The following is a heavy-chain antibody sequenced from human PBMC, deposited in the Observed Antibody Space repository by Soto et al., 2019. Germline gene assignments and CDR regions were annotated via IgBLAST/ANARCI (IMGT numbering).Heavy chain of an antibody. Sequence: QVQLVQSGAEVKKPGASVKVSCKASGYTFTSYAMHWVRQAPGQRLEWMGWINAGNGNTKYSQKFQGRVTITRDTSASTAYTELSRLRAEDTAVYYCARGGSLYWYFDLWGRGTLVTVSS. D-gene: IGHD1-26*01. V-gene: IGHV1-3*01. CDR1: GYTFTSYA. J-gene: IGHJ2*01. CDR2: INAGNGNT. CDR3: ARGGSLYWYFDL.